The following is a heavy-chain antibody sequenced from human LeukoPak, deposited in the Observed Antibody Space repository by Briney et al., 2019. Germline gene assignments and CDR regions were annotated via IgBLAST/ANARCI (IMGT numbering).Heavy chain of an antibody. D-gene: IGHD7-27*01. CDR3: AREGELGLND. CDR2: ITLNSGDT. V-gene: IGHV1-2*02. J-gene: IGHJ4*02. Sequence: GASVKVSCKASGYTFTVYYIHWVRQAPGQGLEWMGWITLNSGDTKYAQKFQGRVTMTSDTSITTAYMELSRLKFDDTAMYYCAREGELGLNDWGQGTLVTVSS. CDR1: GYTFTVYY.